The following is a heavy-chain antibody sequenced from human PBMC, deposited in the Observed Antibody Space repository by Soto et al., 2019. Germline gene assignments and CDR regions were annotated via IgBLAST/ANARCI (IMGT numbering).Heavy chain of an antibody. D-gene: IGHD2-8*01. CDR2: IYNTGGR. CDR1: ADSITNTYW. Sequence: SETLSLTCFVSADSITNTYWRSWVRQAPEQGLEGFGEIYNTGGRRYMPSLRGRISLSVGTSKNQFSLKLTYVTPADTPVSFGARAVYCTTENCWAGFHYYNIDCWGQGTAVTVSS. V-gene: IGHV4-4*02. CDR3: ARAVYCTTENCWAGFHYYNIDC. J-gene: IGHJ6*02.